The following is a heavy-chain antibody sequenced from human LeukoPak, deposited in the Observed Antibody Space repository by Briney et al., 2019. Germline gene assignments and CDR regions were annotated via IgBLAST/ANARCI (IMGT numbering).Heavy chain of an antibody. Sequence: SETLSLTCAVSGGSISSSNWWSWVRQPPGKELEWIGEIYHSGSTNYNPSLKSRGTISVDKSKKQFSLKLSSVTAADTAVYYCARVRYSDVLTGYYGDGYFDYWGQGTLVTVSS. CDR2: IYHSGST. CDR1: GGSISSSNW. J-gene: IGHJ4*02. CDR3: ARVRYSDVLTGYYGDGYFDY. D-gene: IGHD3-9*01. V-gene: IGHV4-4*02.